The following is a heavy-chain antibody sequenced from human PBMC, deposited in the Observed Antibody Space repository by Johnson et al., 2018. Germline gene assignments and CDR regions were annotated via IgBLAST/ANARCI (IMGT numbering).Heavy chain of an antibody. D-gene: IGHD3-22*01. CDR1: GFTFSSYA. J-gene: IGHJ1*01. V-gene: IGHV3-30-3*01. CDR3: ARDESRGYYGYFQH. CDR2: IPYDGSNK. Sequence: QVQLVESGGGVVQPGRSLRLSCAASGFTFSSYAMHWVRQAPGKGLEWVAVIPYDGSNKYYADSVKGRFTISRDNSKNTLYLQRNSLSAEDTAVYYCARDESRGYYGYFQHWGQGTLVTVSS.